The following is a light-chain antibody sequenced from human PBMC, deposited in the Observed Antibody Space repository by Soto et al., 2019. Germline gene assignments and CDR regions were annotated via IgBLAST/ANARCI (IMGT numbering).Light chain of an antibody. Sequence: IQMTQSPSSLSASVGDRVTITCRASQGIRSDLAWYQQKSGKVPKLLIYGASRLESGVPSRFSGSGFGTDFTLTISSLQPEDFATYYCLQDYNYPWAFAQGTKVEIK. CDR3: LQDYNYPWA. V-gene: IGKV1-6*01. CDR1: QGIRSD. J-gene: IGKJ1*01. CDR2: GAS.